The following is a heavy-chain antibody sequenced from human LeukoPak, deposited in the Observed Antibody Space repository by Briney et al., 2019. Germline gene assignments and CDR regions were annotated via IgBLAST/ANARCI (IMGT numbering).Heavy chain of an antibody. D-gene: IGHD3-3*01. CDR2: IYTSGST. CDR3: ARGRHNYDFWSGYYSTPGGYYYYMDV. Sequence: SETLSLTCTVSGGSISSGSYYWSWIRQPAGKGLEWIGRIYTSGSTNYNPSLKSRVTISVDTSKNQFSLKLSSVTAADTAVYYCARGRHNYDFWSGYYSTPGGYYYYMDVWGKGTTVTVSS. J-gene: IGHJ6*03. V-gene: IGHV4-61*02. CDR1: GGSISSGSYY.